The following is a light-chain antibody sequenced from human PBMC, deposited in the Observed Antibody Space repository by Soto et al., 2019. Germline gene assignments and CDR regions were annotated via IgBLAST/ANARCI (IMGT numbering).Light chain of an antibody. Sequence: EIVLTQSPGTLSLSPGERATLSCGASQRISNSYLAWYQQKPGQAPRLLLYDASCGATGIPDSFSGRGSGTEFTLTISTLQPDAFATYYCQQYNSYSFGQGTKVDIK. CDR3: QQYNSYS. CDR2: DAS. J-gene: IGKJ1*01. CDR1: QRISNSY. V-gene: IGKV3-20*01.